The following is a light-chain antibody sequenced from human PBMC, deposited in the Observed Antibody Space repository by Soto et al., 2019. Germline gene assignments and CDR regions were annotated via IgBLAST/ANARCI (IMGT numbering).Light chain of an antibody. CDR1: SSYVGGFNY. CDR2: DVT. V-gene: IGLV2-14*03. J-gene: IGLJ1*01. CDR3: NSYTSSSTYV. Sequence: QSVLTQPASVSGSPGQSITISCTGTSSYVGGFNYVSWYQQHPGKAPKLMIYDVTNRPSGVSYRFSGSKSGNTASLTISGLQAEDEADYYCNSYTSSSTYVFGTGTKVT.